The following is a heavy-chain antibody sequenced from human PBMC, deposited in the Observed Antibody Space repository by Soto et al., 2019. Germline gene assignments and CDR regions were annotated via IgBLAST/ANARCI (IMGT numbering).Heavy chain of an antibody. CDR2: VYYTGTT. J-gene: IGHJ4*02. V-gene: IGHV4-59*01. CDR1: GGSISSYF. Sequence: QVQLQESGPGLLKPSETLSLTCTVSGGSISSYFYIWVRQPPGKGLDWIGSVYYTGTTDYNHSLKSRVTISVDTSKTQFSLNLRSVTAADTAVYYCARDLAAVPRAFDYWGRGTLVTVSS. D-gene: IGHD6-13*01. CDR3: ARDLAAVPRAFDY.